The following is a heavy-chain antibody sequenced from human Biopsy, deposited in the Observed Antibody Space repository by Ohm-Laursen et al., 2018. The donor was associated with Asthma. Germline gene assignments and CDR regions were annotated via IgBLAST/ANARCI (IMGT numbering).Heavy chain of an antibody. CDR2: ISGSGGST. J-gene: IGHJ4*02. Sequence: SLRLSCSASGFTFSSYAMSWVRQAPGKGLEWVSAISGSGGSTYYADSVKGRFTISRDNSKNTLYLQMNSLRAGDTAVYYCATFPYGDYLPLDYWGQGTLVTVSS. CDR3: ATFPYGDYLPLDY. CDR1: GFTFSSYA. D-gene: IGHD4-17*01. V-gene: IGHV3-23*01.